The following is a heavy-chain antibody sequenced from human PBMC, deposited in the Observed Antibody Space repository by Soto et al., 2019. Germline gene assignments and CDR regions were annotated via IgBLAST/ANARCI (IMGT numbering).Heavy chain of an antibody. CDR2: ISYDGSTK. Sequence: QVQLVESGGGVVQPGRSLRLSCAASGFTFSGNDMYWVRQTPGKGLEWVAVISYDGSTKYYADSVSGRFTISRDNSKSTLYLQMNSLRAEDTAVYYCAKDAGYCSGGTCHRYWYFDLWGRGTLVTVSS. V-gene: IGHV3-30*18. CDR3: AKDAGYCSGGTCHRYWYFDL. J-gene: IGHJ2*01. CDR1: GFTFSGND. D-gene: IGHD2-15*01.